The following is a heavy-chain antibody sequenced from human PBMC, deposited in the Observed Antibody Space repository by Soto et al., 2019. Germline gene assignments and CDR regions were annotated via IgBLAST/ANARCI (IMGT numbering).Heavy chain of an antibody. D-gene: IGHD6-13*01. J-gene: IGHJ4*02. Sequence: QVQLVQSGAEGKKPGSSVKVSCKASGGTVSNSAISWLRQPLGQGLEWMGGIIPIFGPATYSQKFQDRVTITADESTGTGYMELSSLTSEDTAVYFCGRGSSWTKVEYWGQGTLVTVSS. CDR3: GRGSSWTKVEY. V-gene: IGHV1-69*01. CDR1: GGTVSNSA. CDR2: IIPIFGPA.